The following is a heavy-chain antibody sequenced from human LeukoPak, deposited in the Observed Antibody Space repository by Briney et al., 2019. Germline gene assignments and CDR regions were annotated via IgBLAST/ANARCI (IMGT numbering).Heavy chain of an antibody. D-gene: IGHD3-10*01. CDR2: ISGSGGST. V-gene: IGHV3-23*01. J-gene: IGHJ4*02. CDR3: AKGSLLWFRELLSQIDY. CDR1: GFTFSSYA. Sequence: GGSLRLSCAASGFTFSSYAMSWVRQAPGKGLEWVSAISGSGGSTYYADSVKGRFTISRDNSKNTLYLQMNSLRAEDTAVYYCAKGSLLWFRELLSQIDYWGQGTLVTVSS.